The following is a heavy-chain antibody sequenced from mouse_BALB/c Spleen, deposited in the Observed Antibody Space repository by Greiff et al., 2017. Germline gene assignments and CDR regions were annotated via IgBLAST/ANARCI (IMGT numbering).Heavy chain of an antibody. D-gene: IGHD1-2*01. Sequence: EVQRVESGGGLVKLGGSLKLSCAASGFTFSSYYMSWVRQTPEKRLELVAAINSNGGSTYYPDTVKGRFTISRDNAKNTLYLQMSSLKSEDTALYYCARHFHYYGYVGYYAMDYWGQGTSVTVSS. CDR3: ARHFHYYGYVGYYAMDY. J-gene: IGHJ4*01. CDR1: GFTFSSYY. CDR2: INSNGGST. V-gene: IGHV5-6-2*01.